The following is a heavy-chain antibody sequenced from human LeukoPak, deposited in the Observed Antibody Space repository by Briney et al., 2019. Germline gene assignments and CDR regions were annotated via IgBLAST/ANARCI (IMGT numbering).Heavy chain of an antibody. CDR1: GGTFSSYA. D-gene: IGHD2-2*01. V-gene: IGHV1-69*13. Sequence: SVKVSCKASGGTFSSYAISWVRQAPGQGLEWMGGIIPIFGTATYAQKFQGRVTITADESTSTAYMELSSLRSEDTAVYYCAREADCSSTSCVYYYYYGMDVWGQGTTVTVSS. CDR3: AREADCSSTSCVYYYYYGMDV. J-gene: IGHJ6*02. CDR2: IIPIFGTA.